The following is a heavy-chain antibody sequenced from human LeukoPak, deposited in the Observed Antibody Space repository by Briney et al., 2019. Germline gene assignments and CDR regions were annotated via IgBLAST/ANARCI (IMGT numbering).Heavy chain of an antibody. CDR1: RGSIGGYY. V-gene: IGHV4-4*07. CDR2: IYASGGT. Sequence: SETLSLTCTVSRGSIGGYYWSWIRQSAGQGLEWIGRIYASGGTNYNPYLKTRLTMSVDTFKSQLPLKLNSVTAADTAVYYCARAKDNYRGNDAFDIWGQGAMVTVSS. D-gene: IGHD3-16*02. J-gene: IGHJ3*02. CDR3: ARAKDNYRGNDAFDI.